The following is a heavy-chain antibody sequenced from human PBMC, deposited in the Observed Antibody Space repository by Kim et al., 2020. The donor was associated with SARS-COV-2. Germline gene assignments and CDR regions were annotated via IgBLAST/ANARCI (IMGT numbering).Heavy chain of an antibody. V-gene: IGHV3-23*01. J-gene: IGHJ3*02. D-gene: IGHD6-25*01. Sequence: SYSDSVKGRLTIYRDNSKNTLYLQMNSLRAEDTAVYYCVKGMSGSRAFDIWGQGTMVTVSS. CDR3: VKGMSGSRAFDI.